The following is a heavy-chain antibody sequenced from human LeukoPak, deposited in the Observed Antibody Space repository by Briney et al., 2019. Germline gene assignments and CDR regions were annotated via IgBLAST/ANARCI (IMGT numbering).Heavy chain of an antibody. CDR1: GFTFSSFG. J-gene: IGHJ4*02. D-gene: IGHD2-21*02. V-gene: IGHV3-33*08. CDR3: ARGGACGGDCYFFDY. Sequence: GGSLRLSCAASGFTFSSFGIHWVRHAPGKGLEWVAVIWYDGSNKYYADSVKGRFTISRDNSKNTLYLQMNSLRAEDTAVYYCARGGACGGDCYFFDYWGQGTLVTVSS. CDR2: IWYDGSNK.